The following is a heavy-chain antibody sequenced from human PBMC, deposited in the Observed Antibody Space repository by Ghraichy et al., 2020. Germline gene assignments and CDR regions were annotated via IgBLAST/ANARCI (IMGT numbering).Heavy chain of an antibody. CDR1: GDSITSYNYH. D-gene: IGHD6-19*01. CDR3: ARQSSGWYWGGAGMDV. CDR2: IYYTGTT. Sequence: SETLSLTCGVSGDSITSYNYHWGWVRQPPGKGLEWIGTIYYTGTTYYNPSLQGRLTMSVDTSKNQFSLKLTSVTATDSAVYYCARQSSGWYWGGAGMDVWGQGATVIVS. V-gene: IGHV4-39*01. J-gene: IGHJ6*02.